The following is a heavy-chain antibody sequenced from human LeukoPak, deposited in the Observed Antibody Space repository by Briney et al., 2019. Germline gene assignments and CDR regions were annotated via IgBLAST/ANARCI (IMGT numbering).Heavy chain of an antibody. CDR1: GFTFSSYS. CDR2: ISSSSSYI. Sequence: GGSLRLSCAASGFTFSSYSMNWVRQAPGKGPEWVSSISSSSSYIYYADSVKGRFTISRDNAKNSLYLQMNSLRAEDTAVYYCARGRDYYDSTGFDYWGQGTLVTVSS. V-gene: IGHV3-21*01. D-gene: IGHD3-22*01. CDR3: ARGRDYYDSTGFDY. J-gene: IGHJ4*02.